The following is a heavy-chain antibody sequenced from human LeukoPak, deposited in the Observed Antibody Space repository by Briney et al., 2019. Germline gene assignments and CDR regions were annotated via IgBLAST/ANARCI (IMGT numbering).Heavy chain of an antibody. CDR1: GFTFSSPA. J-gene: IGHJ4*02. Sequence: PGGSLTLSCAASGFTFSSPAMYWVRQAPGEGLECVSGIFGSGGSTHYADCVKGRFTISRDNSENTVYLQMNSLRAEDTAVYYCAKTTTGYSSGRYPGWPVDYWGQGTLVTVSS. V-gene: IGHV3-23*01. CDR2: IFGSGGST. CDR3: AKTTTGYSSGRYPGWPVDY. D-gene: IGHD6-19*01.